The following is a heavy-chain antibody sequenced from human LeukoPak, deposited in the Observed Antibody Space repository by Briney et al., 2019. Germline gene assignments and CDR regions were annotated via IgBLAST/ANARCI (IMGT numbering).Heavy chain of an antibody. Sequence: PGRSLRLSCAASGFTFSSYGMHWVRQAPGKGLEWVAVIWYDGRNKYYADSVKGRFTISRDNSKNTLYLQMNSLRAEDTAVYYGARQQTNYYGSGSYYSGQNWFDPWGQGTLVTVSS. CDR3: ARQQTNYYGSGSYYSGQNWFDP. V-gene: IGHV3-33*01. CDR2: IWYDGRNK. CDR1: GFTFSSYG. J-gene: IGHJ5*02. D-gene: IGHD3-10*01.